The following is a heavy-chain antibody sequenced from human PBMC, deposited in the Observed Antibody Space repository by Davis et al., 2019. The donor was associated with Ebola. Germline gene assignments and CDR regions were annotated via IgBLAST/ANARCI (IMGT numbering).Heavy chain of an antibody. CDR1: GFTFRDYW. Sequence: GGSLRLSCVVSGFTFRDYWMTWVRLAPGKGLEWVGNINRDGSDKNYVDSVKGRFTISRDNTKNSLYLQMNSLRDEDTALYYCSRGGAVKFDYWGQGTRVTVSS. J-gene: IGHJ4*02. CDR2: INRDGSDK. CDR3: SRGGAVKFDY. D-gene: IGHD4-17*01. V-gene: IGHV3-7*01.